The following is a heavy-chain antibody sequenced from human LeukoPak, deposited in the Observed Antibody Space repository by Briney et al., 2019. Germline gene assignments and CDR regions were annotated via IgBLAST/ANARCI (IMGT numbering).Heavy chain of an antibody. D-gene: IGHD5-24*01. CDR1: GFTFSTYD. CDR3: AKDRDGYSYYFDY. V-gene: IGHV3-30*02. Sequence: GGSLRLSCAASGFTFSTYDMHWVRQAPGKGLEWVSFIRYDGSDKLYADSVKGRFTVSRDNSKNTLYLQMNSLRAEDTAVYYCAKDRDGYSYYFDYWGQGTLVTVSS. CDR2: IRYDGSDK. J-gene: IGHJ4*02.